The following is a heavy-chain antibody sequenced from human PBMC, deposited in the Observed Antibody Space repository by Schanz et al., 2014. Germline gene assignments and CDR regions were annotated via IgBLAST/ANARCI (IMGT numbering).Heavy chain of an antibody. D-gene: IGHD3-9*01. V-gene: IGHV3-72*01. CDR2: SRNKGHSYTS. CDR3: ARRNFYDKSAAFDY. CDR1: AFTFSDHF. J-gene: IGHJ4*02. Sequence: PGGSLRLSCAASAFTFSDHFMDWVRQAPGKGLEWVGHSRNKGHSYTSEYAASVKGRFTISRDESESSLYLQMDSLKTEDTAVYYCARRNFYDKSAAFDYWGQGSLVTVSS.